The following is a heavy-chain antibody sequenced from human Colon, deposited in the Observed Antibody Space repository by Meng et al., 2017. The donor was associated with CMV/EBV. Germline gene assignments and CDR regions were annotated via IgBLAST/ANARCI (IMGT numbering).Heavy chain of an antibody. CDR1: GYTFTSYY. J-gene: IGHJ6*02. V-gene: IGHV1-46*01. D-gene: IGHD1-26*01. CDR2: INPSRGST. CDR3: ARDRIQGGSYCYCYGMDV. Sequence: AAVKVSCKACGYTFTSYYMHWVRQAPGQGLEGMGIINPSRGSTSYAQKFQGRVTMTRDTSTSTVYMELSSLRSEDTDVYYCARDRIQGGSYCYCYGMDVWGQGTTVTVSS.